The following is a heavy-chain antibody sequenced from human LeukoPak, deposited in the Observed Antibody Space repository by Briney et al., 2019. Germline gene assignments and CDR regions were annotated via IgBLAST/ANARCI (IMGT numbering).Heavy chain of an antibody. J-gene: IGHJ3*02. CDR1: GHTLSGYY. Sequence: ASVKVSCKASGHTLSGYYMHWVRQAPGQGLEWMGWINPNSGGTQYAQKFQGRVTMTRDTSISTAYMELSRLRAGDTAVYYCARDRASGSYNGAFDIWGQGTMVSVSS. V-gene: IGHV1-2*02. D-gene: IGHD3-10*01. CDR2: INPNSGGT. CDR3: ARDRASGSYNGAFDI.